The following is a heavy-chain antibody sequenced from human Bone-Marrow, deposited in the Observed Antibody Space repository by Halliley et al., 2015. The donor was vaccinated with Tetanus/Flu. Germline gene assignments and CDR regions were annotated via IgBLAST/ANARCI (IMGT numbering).Heavy chain of an antibody. CDR3: ARSRDNWNYYGLDL. CDR2: ITWDGGRI. D-gene: IGHD2-2*01. J-gene: IGHJ6*02. Sequence: SGITWDGGRISYGEYMKGRFTVSRDNAKNSLYLEMSNLRAEDTAVYYCARSRDNWNYYGLDLWGQGTAVTVSS. V-gene: IGHV3-20*03.